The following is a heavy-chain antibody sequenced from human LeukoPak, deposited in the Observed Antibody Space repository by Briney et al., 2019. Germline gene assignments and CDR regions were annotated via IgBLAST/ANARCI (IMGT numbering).Heavy chain of an antibody. CDR3: ARNKRADN. D-gene: IGHD1/OR15-1a*01. CDR2: ISSSTSNI. CDR1: GFTFSSYS. Sequence: GGSLRLSCVASGFTFSSYSMNWVRQAPGKGLEWISYISSSTSNIYYADSVKGRFTISRDNAKNSLNLQMNSLRAEDTAVYYCARNKRADNWGQGTLVTVSS. J-gene: IGHJ4*02. V-gene: IGHV3-48*01.